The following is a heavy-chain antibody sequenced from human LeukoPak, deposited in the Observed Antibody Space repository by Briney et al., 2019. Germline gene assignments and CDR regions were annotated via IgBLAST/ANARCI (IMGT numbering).Heavy chain of an antibody. Sequence: SETLSLTCTVSGGSISSSSYYWGWIRQPPGKGLEWIGTIYYSGSTYYNPSLKSRVTISVDTSKNQFSLKLSSVTAADTAVYYCASGRAYYDILTGYPRRNENWFDPWGQGTLVTVSS. CDR1: GGSISSSSYY. J-gene: IGHJ5*02. D-gene: IGHD3-9*01. V-gene: IGHV4-39*01. CDR3: ASGRAYYDILTGYPRRNENWFDP. CDR2: IYYSGST.